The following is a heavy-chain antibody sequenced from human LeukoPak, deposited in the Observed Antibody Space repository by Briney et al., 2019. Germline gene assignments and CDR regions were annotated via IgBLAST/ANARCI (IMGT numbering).Heavy chain of an antibody. D-gene: IGHD2-15*01. V-gene: IGHV3-23*01. Sequence: PGGSLRLSCAASEFIFSSYGMSWVRQAPGKGLEWVSAVSSGGSSTYYANSVKGRFTISRDNSKNTLYLQMNSLRAEDTAVYYCARGYYYFDYWGQGTLVTVSS. J-gene: IGHJ4*02. CDR1: EFIFSSYG. CDR3: ARGYYYFDY. CDR2: VSSGGSST.